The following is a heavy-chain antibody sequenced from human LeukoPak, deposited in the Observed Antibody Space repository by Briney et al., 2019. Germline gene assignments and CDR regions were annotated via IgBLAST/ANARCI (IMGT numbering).Heavy chain of an antibody. CDR1: GFSFDDYA. Sequence: GGSLRPSCAASGFSFDDYAMHWVRQAPGKGLEWVSAISWNGNSIVYADSVKGRFTIARDNAKNSLYLQMNSLRAEDTALYYCEKGEGSGFHYYGMDVWGKGPRSPSPQ. CDR2: ISWNGNSI. V-gene: IGHV3-9*01. D-gene: IGHD1-26*01. CDR3: EKGEGSGFHYYGMDV. J-gene: IGHJ6*04.